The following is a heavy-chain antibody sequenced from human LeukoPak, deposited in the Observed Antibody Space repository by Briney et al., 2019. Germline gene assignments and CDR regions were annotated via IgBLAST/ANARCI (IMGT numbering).Heavy chain of an antibody. CDR2: ISSSSSYI. V-gene: IGHV3-21*01. J-gene: IGHJ4*02. CDR1: GFTFSSYS. CDR3: ARGSTNWGSGGYFDY. Sequence: GGSLRLSCAASGFTFSSYSMNWVRQAPGKGLEWVSSISSSSSYIYYADSVKGRFTISRDNAKNSLYLQMNSLRAEDTAVYYCARGSTNWGSGGYFDYWGQGTLVTVSS. D-gene: IGHD7-27*01.